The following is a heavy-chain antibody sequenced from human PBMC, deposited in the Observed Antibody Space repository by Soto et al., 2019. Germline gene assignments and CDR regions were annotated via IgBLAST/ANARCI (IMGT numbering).Heavy chain of an antibody. CDR1: GFPFKNYG. Sequence: QLMESGGGVVQPGRSLRLSCAASGFPFKNYGMHWVRKAPGKGLEWVAVIWTDGENKYYADSVKGRFTISRDNSNNTLYLQMNSLRVEDTAIYYSAKYSSTRYTSGFDPWGQGTLVTVSS. J-gene: IGHJ5*02. V-gene: IGHV3-33*06. D-gene: IGHD2-2*01. CDR2: IWTDGENK. CDR3: AKYSSTRYTSGFDP.